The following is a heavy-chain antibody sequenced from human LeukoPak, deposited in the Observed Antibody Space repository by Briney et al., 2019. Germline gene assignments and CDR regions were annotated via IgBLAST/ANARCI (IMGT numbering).Heavy chain of an antibody. V-gene: IGHV3-30-3*01. D-gene: IGHD6-6*01. Sequence: GRSLRLSCAASGFTFSSYAMHWVRQAPGKGLEWVAVISYDGSNKYYADSVKGRFTISRDNAKNTLYLQMNSLRAEDTAVYYCARVLYSSSWANTFDIWGQGTMVTVSS. J-gene: IGHJ3*02. CDR2: ISYDGSNK. CDR3: ARVLYSSSWANTFDI. CDR1: GFTFSSYA.